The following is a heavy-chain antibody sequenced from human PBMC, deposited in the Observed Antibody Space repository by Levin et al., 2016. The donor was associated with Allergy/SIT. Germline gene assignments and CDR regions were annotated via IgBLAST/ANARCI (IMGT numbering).Heavy chain of an antibody. CDR3: TTTSYYYDSSGWIDY. CDR2: IRSKANSYAT. CDR1: GFTFSGPA. Sequence: GGSLRLSCAASGFTFSGPAMHWVRQASGKGLEWVGRIRSKANSYATAYAASVKGRFTISRDDSKNTAYLQMNSLKTEDTAVYYCTTTSYYYDSSGWIDYWGQGTLVTVSS. J-gene: IGHJ4*02. V-gene: IGHV3-73*01. D-gene: IGHD3-22*01.